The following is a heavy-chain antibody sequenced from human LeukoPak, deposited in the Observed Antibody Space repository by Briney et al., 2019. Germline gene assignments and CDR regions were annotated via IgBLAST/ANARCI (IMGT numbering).Heavy chain of an antibody. D-gene: IGHD2-15*01. CDR2: IYYSGST. CDR3: ARHQYCSGGSCYVKDAFDI. V-gene: IGHV4-59*08. Sequence: PSETLSLTCTVSGGSISSYYWSWIRQPPGKGLEWIGYIYYSGSTYYNPSLKSRVTISVDTSKNQFSLKLSSVTAADTAVYYCARHQYCSGGSCYVKDAFDIWGQGTMVTVSS. J-gene: IGHJ3*02. CDR1: GGSISSYY.